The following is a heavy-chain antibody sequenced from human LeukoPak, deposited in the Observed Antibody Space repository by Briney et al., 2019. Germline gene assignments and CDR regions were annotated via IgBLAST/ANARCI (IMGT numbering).Heavy chain of an antibody. J-gene: IGHJ4*02. CDR2: INPNSGGT. Sequence: ASVKVSCKASGYTFTGYYMHWVRQAPGQGLEWMGWINPNSGGTNYAQKFQGRVTMTRDTSISTAYMELSRLRSDDTAVYYWARVSGSYPNSYFDYWGQGTLVTVSS. CDR3: ARVSGSYPNSYFDY. D-gene: IGHD3-10*01. V-gene: IGHV1-2*02. CDR1: GYTFTGYY.